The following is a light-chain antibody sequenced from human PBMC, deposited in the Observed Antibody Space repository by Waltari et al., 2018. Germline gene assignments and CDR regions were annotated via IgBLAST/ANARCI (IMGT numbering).Light chain of an antibody. CDR2: DVT. V-gene: IGLV2-11*01. Sequence: QSALTQPRSVSGSPGQSVTISCTGTSNDVGGYHYVSWYPHHPGEVPKLMIYDVTQRPSGVPDRFSGSKSGNTASLTISGLQVDDEADYYCSSYGGTYFVFGGGTRLTVL. CDR3: SSYGGTYFV. J-gene: IGLJ2*01. CDR1: SNDVGGYHY.